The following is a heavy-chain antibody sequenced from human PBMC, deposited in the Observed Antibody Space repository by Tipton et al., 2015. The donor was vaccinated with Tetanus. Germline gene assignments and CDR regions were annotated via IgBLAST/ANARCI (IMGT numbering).Heavy chain of an antibody. V-gene: IGHV4-4*07. Sequence: TLSLTCTVSGGSISSYYWSWIRQPAGKGLEWIGRIYTSGSTNYNPSLKSRVTMSVDTSKNQFSLKLSSVTAADTAVYYCASKIIAAAGTGTPFDYWGQGTLVTVSS. CDR2: IYTSGST. D-gene: IGHD6-13*01. CDR1: GGSISSYY. CDR3: ASKIIAAAGTGTPFDY. J-gene: IGHJ4*02.